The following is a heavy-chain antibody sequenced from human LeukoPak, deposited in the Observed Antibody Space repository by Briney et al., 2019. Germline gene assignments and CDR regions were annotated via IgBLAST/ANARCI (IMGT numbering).Heavy chain of an antibody. CDR2: ISGSGGST. V-gene: IGHV3-23*01. CDR3: YYARVVGSRRWYFDY. CDR1: GFTYSIYA. Sequence: VGYLRLSCAASGFTYSIYAMSGARQATGKWLDWVYAISGSGGSTHYADSVKGRFTISRVNYKNTLYVQKNSVRAEDPAVYYYYYARVVGSRRWYFDYWGQGTLVTVSS. D-gene: IGHD3-10*02. J-gene: IGHJ4*02.